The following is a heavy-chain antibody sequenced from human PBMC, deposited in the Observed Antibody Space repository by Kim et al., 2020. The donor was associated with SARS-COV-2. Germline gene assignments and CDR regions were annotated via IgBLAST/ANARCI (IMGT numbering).Heavy chain of an antibody. V-gene: IGHV4-31*03. CDR1: GGSISSGGYY. J-gene: IGHJ5*02. CDR2: IYYSGST. D-gene: IGHD1-20*01. CDR3: ARGGDTWNDRFVI. Sequence: SENLYLTCTVSGGSISSGGYYWSWIRQHPGKGLEWIGYIYYSGSTYHNPSIKSRVTISVDTSKNQFSLKLSFVTAADTAVYYCARGGDTWNDRFVIWGQG.